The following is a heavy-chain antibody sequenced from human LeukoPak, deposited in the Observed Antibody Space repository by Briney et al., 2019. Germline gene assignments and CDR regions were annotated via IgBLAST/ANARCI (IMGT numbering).Heavy chain of an antibody. CDR1: GFTFSSYG. Sequence: GRSLRLSCAASGFTFSSYGMHWVRQAPGKGLEWVAVIWYDGSNKYYADSVKGRFTISRDNSKNTLYLQMNSLRAEDTAVYYCSGGSGGNFDYWGRGTLVTVSS. CDR2: IWYDGSNK. CDR3: SGGSGGNFDY. V-gene: IGHV3-33*01. J-gene: IGHJ4*02. D-gene: IGHD2-15*01.